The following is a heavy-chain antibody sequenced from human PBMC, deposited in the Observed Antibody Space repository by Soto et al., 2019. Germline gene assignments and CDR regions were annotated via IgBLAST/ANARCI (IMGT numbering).Heavy chain of an antibody. V-gene: IGHV3-30*18. D-gene: IGHD3-10*01. CDR1: GFTFSSYG. Sequence: GGSLRLSCAASGFTFSSYGMHWVRQAPGKGLEWVAVISYDGSNKYYADSVKGRFTISRDNSKNTLYLQMNSLRAEDTAVYYCAKDFLSRPNHSYYYGSGSYAGHWGQGTLVTVSS. CDR2: ISYDGSNK. J-gene: IGHJ4*02. CDR3: AKDFLSRPNHSYYYGSGSYAGH.